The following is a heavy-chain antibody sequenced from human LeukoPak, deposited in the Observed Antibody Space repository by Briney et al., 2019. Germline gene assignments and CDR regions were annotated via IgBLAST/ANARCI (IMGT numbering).Heavy chain of an antibody. J-gene: IGHJ3*02. V-gene: IGHV3-7*01. CDR1: GFTLSSYW. CDR2: IKQDGSEK. CDR3: ARDPRITIFGVVTRSFDI. D-gene: IGHD3-3*01. Sequence: GGSLRLSCAASGFTLSSYWMSWVRQAPGKGLEWVANIKQDGSEKYYVDSVKGRFTISRDNAKNSLYLQMNSLRAEDTAVYYCARDPRITIFGVVTRSFDIWGQGTMVTVSS.